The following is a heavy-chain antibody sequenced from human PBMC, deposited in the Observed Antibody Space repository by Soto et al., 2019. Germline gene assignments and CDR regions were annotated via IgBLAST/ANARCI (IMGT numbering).Heavy chain of an antibody. V-gene: IGHV3-53*03. Sequence: GGSLRLSCLASGFTVTSNYMIWVRQPPGKGLEWVSTTFSGGSTNYADSVKGRFTISRDNSKNTVYLQMNNLRVEDTATYYCARAPSGDCKNGMDVWGQGTTVTVSS. D-gene: IGHD2-21*02. CDR1: GFTVTSNY. CDR2: TFSGGST. J-gene: IGHJ6*02. CDR3: ARAPSGDCKNGMDV.